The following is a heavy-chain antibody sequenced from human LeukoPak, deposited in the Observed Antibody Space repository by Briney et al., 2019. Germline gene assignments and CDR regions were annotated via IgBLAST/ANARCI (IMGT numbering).Heavy chain of an antibody. J-gene: IGHJ6*02. V-gene: IGHV4-59*13. CDR1: GGSISSYY. Sequence: KPSETLSLTCTVSGGSISSYYWSWIRQPPGKELEWIGYIYYSGSTNYNPSLKSRVTISVDTSKNQFSLKLSSVTAADTAVYYCATAGYSSSSPPTNYYYYGMDVWGQGTTVTVSS. D-gene: IGHD6-6*01. CDR3: ATAGYSSSSPPTNYYYYGMDV. CDR2: IYYSGST.